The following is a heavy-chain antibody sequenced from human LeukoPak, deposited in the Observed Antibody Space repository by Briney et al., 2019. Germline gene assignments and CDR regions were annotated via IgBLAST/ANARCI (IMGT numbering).Heavy chain of an antibody. D-gene: IGHD6-13*01. CDR2: ISAYNGNT. V-gene: IGHV1-18*04. J-gene: IGHJ3*02. Sequence: ASVKVSCKASGYTFTAYYMHWVRQAPGLGLEWMGWISAYNGNTNYEQKVQGRVTMTTDTSTSTAYMELRSLRFDDTAVYYCARDQSVRLLQTSSTYFKHVFAIWGQGSMVTVSS. CDR1: GYTFTAYY. CDR3: ARDQSVRLLQTSSTYFKHVFAI.